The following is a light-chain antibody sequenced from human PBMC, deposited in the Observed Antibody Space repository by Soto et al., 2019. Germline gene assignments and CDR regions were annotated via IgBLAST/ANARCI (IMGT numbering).Light chain of an antibody. J-gene: IGKJ3*01. Sequence: EIVLTQSPATLSLSPGERATLSCRASQSVSSYLAWYQQKPGQAPRLLIYDASNRATGIPARFSGSGSGTDFTLTISSLEPEDFAVYYCQQRSNLPPLTFGPGT. CDR1: QSVSSY. CDR2: DAS. V-gene: IGKV3-11*01. CDR3: QQRSNLPPLT.